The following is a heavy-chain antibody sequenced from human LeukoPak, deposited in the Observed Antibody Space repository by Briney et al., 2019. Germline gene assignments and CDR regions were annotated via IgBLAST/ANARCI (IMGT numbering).Heavy chain of an antibody. CDR2: IIPIFGTA. CDR1: GGTFSSYA. V-gene: IGHV1-69*13. Sequence: SVKVSCKASGGTFSSYAISWVRQAPGQGLEWMGGIIPIFGTANYAQKFQGRVTITADESTSTAYMELSSLRSEDTAVYYCARGGRRWLQAFDYWGQGTLVTVSS. D-gene: IGHD5-24*01. CDR3: ARGGRRWLQAFDY. J-gene: IGHJ4*02.